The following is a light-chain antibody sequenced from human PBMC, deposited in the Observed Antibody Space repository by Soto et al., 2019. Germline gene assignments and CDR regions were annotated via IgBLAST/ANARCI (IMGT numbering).Light chain of an antibody. V-gene: IGLV2-14*02. Sequence: TRAPSGSSSAGLSFAISCTGTSSDVGTYDIVSWYQQHPGKVPKLIIYDVTIRPSGVSDRFSGSKSGNTASLTISGLQSEDEADYYCILYISSRTNVFGIPTKALVL. CDR2: DVT. J-gene: IGLJ1*01. CDR3: ILYISSRTNV. CDR1: SSDVGTYDI.